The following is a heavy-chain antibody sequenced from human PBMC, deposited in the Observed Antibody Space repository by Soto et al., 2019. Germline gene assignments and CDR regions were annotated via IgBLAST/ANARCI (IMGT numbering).Heavy chain of an antibody. CDR1: GVSILGHS. D-gene: IGHD2-21*02. CDR3: ARDLWGYCGTDCYPLDV. CDR2: MYNTGST. V-gene: IGHV4-59*11. J-gene: IGHJ6*02. Sequence: SVTLSLTCPVPGVSILGHSRSCLRRPPGKGLEWIGYMYNTGSTVYNPSFKSRVTISVDTSKNQFSLKLNSVTAADTAVYYCARDLWGYCGTDCYPLDVWGQGTTVS.